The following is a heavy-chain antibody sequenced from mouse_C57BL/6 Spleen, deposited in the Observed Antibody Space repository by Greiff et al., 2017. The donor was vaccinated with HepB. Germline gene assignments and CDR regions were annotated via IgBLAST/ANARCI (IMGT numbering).Heavy chain of an antibody. J-gene: IGHJ1*03. Sequence: QVQLQQSGAELARPGASVKLSCKASGYTFTSYGISWVKQRTGQGLEWIGEIYPRSGNTYYNEKFKGKATLTADKSSSTAYMELRSLTSADSAVYYCARGGITTVGYFDVWGTGTTVTVSS. CDR3: ARGGITTVGYFDV. V-gene: IGHV1-81*01. CDR2: IYPRSGNT. CDR1: GYTFTSYG. D-gene: IGHD1-1*01.